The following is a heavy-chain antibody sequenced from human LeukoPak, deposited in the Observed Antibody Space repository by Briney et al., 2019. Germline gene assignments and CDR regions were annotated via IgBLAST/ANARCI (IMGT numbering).Heavy chain of an antibody. D-gene: IGHD1-26*01. CDR2: IYSGGST. Sequence: GGSLRLSCAASGFTVSSNYMSWVRQAPGKGLEWVSVIYSGGSTYYADSVKGRFTISRDNSKNTLYLQMNSLRAEDTAVYYCAKDRRVGYSGSYYFDYWGQGTLVTVSS. CDR1: GFTVSSNY. J-gene: IGHJ4*02. CDR3: AKDRRVGYSGSYYFDY. V-gene: IGHV3-53*05.